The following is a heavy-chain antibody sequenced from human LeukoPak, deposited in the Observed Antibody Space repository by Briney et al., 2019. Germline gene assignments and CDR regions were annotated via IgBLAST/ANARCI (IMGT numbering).Heavy chain of an antibody. V-gene: IGHV1-69*05. J-gene: IGHJ5*02. D-gene: IGHD3-22*01. CDR1: GGTFSSYA. Sequence: GASVKVSCKASGGTFSSYAISWVRQAPGQGLEWMGGIIPIFGTANYAQKFQGRVTITTDKSTSTAYMELSSLRSDDTAVYYCARDSRVAYYYDSSGYYGDWFDPWGQGTLVTVSS. CDR2: IIPIFGTA. CDR3: ARDSRVAYYYDSSGYYGDWFDP.